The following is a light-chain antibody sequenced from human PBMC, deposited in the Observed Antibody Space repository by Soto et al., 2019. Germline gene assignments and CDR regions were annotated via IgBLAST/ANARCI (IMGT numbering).Light chain of an antibody. CDR2: GAS. Sequence: EIVMTQSPATLSVSPGERATISCRASQSISRNLAWYQQKPGQAHRLLIYGASTRATGIPATFSGSGSGTEFTLTISSLQSEDFAVYYCQQYNNGPFAFGPGTKVYIK. CDR3: QQYNNGPFA. J-gene: IGKJ3*01. V-gene: IGKV3-15*01. CDR1: QSISRN.